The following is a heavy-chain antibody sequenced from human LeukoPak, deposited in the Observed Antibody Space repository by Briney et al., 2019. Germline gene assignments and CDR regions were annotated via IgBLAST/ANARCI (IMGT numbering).Heavy chain of an antibody. CDR1: GFIFSSYA. D-gene: IGHD3-10*01. V-gene: IGHV3-23*01. Sequence: GGSLRLSCAASGFIFSSYAMSWVRQAPGKGLEWVSAISGSGGSTDYADSVKGRFTISRDNTKNTLYLQMNSLRAEDTALYYCAKDAPIWFEELFPSDSWGQGTLVTVSS. CDR3: AKDAPIWFEELFPSDS. J-gene: IGHJ4*02. CDR2: ISGSGGST.